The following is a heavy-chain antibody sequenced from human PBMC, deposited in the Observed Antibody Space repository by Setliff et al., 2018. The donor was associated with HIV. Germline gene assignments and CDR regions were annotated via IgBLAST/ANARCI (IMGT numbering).Heavy chain of an antibody. CDR3: AADRCSGGSCYQPAV. V-gene: IGHV1-58*02. Sequence: SVKVSCKASGFTFTSSAMQWVRQARGQRLEWIGWIVVGCGNTNYAQKFQERVTITRDMSTSTAYMELSSLRSEDTAVYYCAADRCSGGSCYQPAVWGQGTLVTVSS. J-gene: IGHJ4*02. CDR2: IVVGCGNT. CDR1: GFTFTSSA. D-gene: IGHD2-15*01.